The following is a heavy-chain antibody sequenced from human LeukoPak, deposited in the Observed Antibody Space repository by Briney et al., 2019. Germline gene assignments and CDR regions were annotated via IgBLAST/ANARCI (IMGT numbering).Heavy chain of an antibody. CDR2: INSDCSST. J-gene: IGHJ4*02. Sequence: SGGTLRLSCAASGFTFSSYWMHWVRHAQGKGLVWVSRINSDCSSTSYADSVKGRFTISRDNAKNTLYLQMNSLRAEDTAVYYCASGWGIAVAGTGGVFDYWGQGTLVTVSS. CDR1: GFTFSSYW. CDR3: ASGWGIAVAGTGGVFDY. D-gene: IGHD6-19*01. V-gene: IGHV3-74*01.